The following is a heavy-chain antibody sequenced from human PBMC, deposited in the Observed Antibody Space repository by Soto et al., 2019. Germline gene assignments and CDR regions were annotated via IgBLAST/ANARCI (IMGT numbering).Heavy chain of an antibody. CDR3: AINADV. J-gene: IGHJ6*02. CDR2: IYHTGS. CDR1: GASISGHF. V-gene: IGHV4-59*08. Sequence: QVQLQESGPGLVKPSETLSLTCTVSGASISGHFWSWFRQPPGKGLEWIAYIYHTGSSYNPSLQSLVTISVDTSKEQLSLKLSSVIAADSAVYYCAINADVWGQGTTVTVSS.